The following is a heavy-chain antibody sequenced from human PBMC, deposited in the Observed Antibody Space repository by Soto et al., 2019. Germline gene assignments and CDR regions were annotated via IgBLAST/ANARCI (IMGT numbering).Heavy chain of an antibody. J-gene: IGHJ4*02. CDR2: IIPIFGTA. V-gene: IGHV1-69*13. D-gene: IGHD6-13*01. CDR3: ARSGIAAAGTCHY. Sequence: ASVKVSCKASGDTFSSYAISWVRQAPGQGLEWMGGIIPIFGTANYAQKFQGRVTITADESTSTAYMELSSLRSEDTAVYYCARSGIAAAGTCHYWGQGTLVTVSS. CDR1: GDTFSSYA.